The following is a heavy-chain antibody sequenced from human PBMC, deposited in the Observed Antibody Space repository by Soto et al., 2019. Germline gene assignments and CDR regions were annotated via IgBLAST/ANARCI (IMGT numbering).Heavy chain of an antibody. J-gene: IGHJ4*02. CDR2: INHSGST. V-gene: IGHV4-34*01. CDR1: GGSFSGYY. D-gene: IGHD3-10*01. Sequence: SETLSLTCAVYGGSFSGYYWSWIRQPPGKGLEWIGEINHSGSTNYNPSLKSRVTISVDTSKNQFSLKLSSVTAADTAVYYCARGTDYGSGSVCLDYWGQGTLVTVS. CDR3: ARGTDYGSGSVCLDY.